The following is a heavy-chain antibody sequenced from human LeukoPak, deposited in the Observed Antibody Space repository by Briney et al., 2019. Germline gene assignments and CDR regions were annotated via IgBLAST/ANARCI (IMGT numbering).Heavy chain of an antibody. CDR1: GASISSSTDY. Sequence: SETLSLTCTVSGASISSSTDYWGWIRQPPGKGLEWIANIYYSGSTYYNPSLKSRVTISVDTSKNQFSLKLSSVTAADTAVYYCARHFYDSSGYYVVAQFDYWGQGTLVTVSS. V-gene: IGHV4-39*01. CDR3: ARHFYDSSGYYVVAQFDY. CDR2: IYYSGST. D-gene: IGHD3-22*01. J-gene: IGHJ4*02.